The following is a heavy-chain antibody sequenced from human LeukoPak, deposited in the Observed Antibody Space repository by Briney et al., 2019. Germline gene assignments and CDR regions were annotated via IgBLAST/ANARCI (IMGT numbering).Heavy chain of an antibody. D-gene: IGHD5-18*01. Sequence: ASVKVSCKASGGTFSSYAISWVRQAPGQGLEWMGGIIPIFGTANYAQKFQGRVTITADESTSTAYMELSSLRSEDTAVYYCARALRAIYRYGLTVAFGYWGQGTLVTVSS. CDR1: GGTFSSYA. V-gene: IGHV1-69*01. CDR3: ARALRAIYRYGLTVAFGY. J-gene: IGHJ4*02. CDR2: IIPIFGTA.